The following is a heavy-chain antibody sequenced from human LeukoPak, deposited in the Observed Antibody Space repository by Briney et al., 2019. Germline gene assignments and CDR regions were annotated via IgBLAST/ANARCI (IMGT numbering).Heavy chain of an antibody. J-gene: IGHJ4*02. V-gene: IGHV4-4*07. CDR2: IYTSGST. D-gene: IGHD3-10*01. CDR3: ARDQGYGSPYYFDY. Sequence: SETLSLTCTVSGGSISSYYWSWLRQPAGKGLEWIGHIYTSGSTNYNPSLKSRVTMSVDTSKNQFSLKLSSVTAADTAVYYCARDQGYGSPYYFDYWGQGTLVTVSS. CDR1: GGSISSYY.